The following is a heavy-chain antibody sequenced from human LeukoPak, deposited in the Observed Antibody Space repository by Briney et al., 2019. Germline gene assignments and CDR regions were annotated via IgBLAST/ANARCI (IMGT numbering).Heavy chain of an antibody. D-gene: IGHD5-18*01. V-gene: IGHV3-74*01. J-gene: IGHJ4*02. CDR3: ARGKDTAMVTIDY. CDR1: AFTFNNYW. CDR2: IKGEGSST. Sequence: GGSLRLSCVASAFTFNNYWMHWVRQAPGKGLVWVSRIKGEGSSTNYADSVKGRFTISRDNAKNTVCLQMNSLRAEDTAVYCCARGKDTAMVTIDYWGQGTLVTVSS.